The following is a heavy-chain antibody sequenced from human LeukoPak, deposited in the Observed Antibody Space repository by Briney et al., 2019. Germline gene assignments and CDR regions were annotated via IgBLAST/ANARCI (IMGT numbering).Heavy chain of an antibody. CDR3: ARFGTYYDFWSGYSRGAFDI. CDR1: GGSISSYH. V-gene: IGHV4-59*01. CDR2: IYYSGST. D-gene: IGHD3-3*01. J-gene: IGHJ3*02. Sequence: NPSETLSLTCTVSGGSISSYHWSWIRQPPGKGLEWIGYIYYSGSTNYNPSLKSRVTISVDTSKNQFSLKLSSVTAADTAVYYCARFGTYYDFWSGYSRGAFDIWGQGTMVTVSS.